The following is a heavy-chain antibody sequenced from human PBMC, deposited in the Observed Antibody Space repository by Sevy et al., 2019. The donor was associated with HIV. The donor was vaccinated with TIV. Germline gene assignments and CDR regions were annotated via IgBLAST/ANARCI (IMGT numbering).Heavy chain of an antibody. D-gene: IGHD6-19*01. J-gene: IGHJ4*02. CDR3: VSLFLSYRSGWSYFDY. Sequence: GGSLRLSCAISGFTVNDKYIIWVRQAPGKGLEWVSVIFSSGSTYYADSAKGRFTISIDNSNNTVHLQMKSVRAGDTAVYYCVSLFLSYRSGWSYFDYWGQGALVTVSS. CDR1: GFTVNDKY. V-gene: IGHV3-66*02. CDR2: IFSSGST.